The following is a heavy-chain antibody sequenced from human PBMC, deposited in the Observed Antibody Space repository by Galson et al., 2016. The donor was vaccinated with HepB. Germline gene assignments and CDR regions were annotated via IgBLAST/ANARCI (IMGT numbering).Heavy chain of an antibody. D-gene: IGHD6-19*01. Sequence: SVKVSCKASGDTFNNYVITWVRQAPGQGLEWMGGIIPFFGIPNYGQKFQGRVTITADESTTTSYMVLSSLRSEDTAVYYCAISQGQWLEPGCLYSWGQGTQVTVSS. J-gene: IGHJ4*02. CDR2: IIPFFGIP. CDR1: GDTFNNYV. V-gene: IGHV1-69*13. CDR3: AISQGQWLEPGCLYS.